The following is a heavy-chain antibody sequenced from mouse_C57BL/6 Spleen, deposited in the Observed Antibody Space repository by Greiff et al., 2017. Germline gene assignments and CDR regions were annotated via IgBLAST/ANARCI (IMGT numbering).Heavy chain of an antibody. CDR2: IHPNSGST. V-gene: IGHV1-64*01. CDR3: NYDYGGGDYCALDC. Sequence: QVQLQQPGAELVKPGASVKLSCKASGYTFTSYWMHWVKQRPGQGLEWIGMIHPNSGSTNYNEKFKSKATLTVDKSSSTANMHLSSLTSEDSAVYDCNYDYGGGDYCALDCWGQGASVTVSS. CDR1: GYTFTSYW. D-gene: IGHD2-4*01. J-gene: IGHJ4*01.